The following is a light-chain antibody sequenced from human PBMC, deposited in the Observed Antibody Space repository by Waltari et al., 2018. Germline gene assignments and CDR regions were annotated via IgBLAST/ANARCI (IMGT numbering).Light chain of an antibody. V-gene: IGKV1-5*03. CDR1: QSIANW. CDR2: KAS. J-gene: IGKJ1*01. CDR3: LRYDSYVWK. Sequence: DIQMTQSPSTLSASVGDAVTITCRASQSIANWLAWYQQKPGTAPKLLIYKASTLESGLPSRFRGSASGTEFTLTISSLQPDDFATYYCLRYDSYVWKFGQGTKVEIK.